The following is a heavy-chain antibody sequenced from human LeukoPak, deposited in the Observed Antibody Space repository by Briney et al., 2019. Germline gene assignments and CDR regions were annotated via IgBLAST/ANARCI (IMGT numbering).Heavy chain of an antibody. V-gene: IGHV1-69*06. CDR2: IIPIFGTA. J-gene: IGHJ4*02. D-gene: IGHD2-2*01. CDR3: AREEYGACDY. Sequence: SVKVSCKASGGTFSSYAISWVRQSPGLGLEWMGGIIPIFGTANYAQKFQGRVTITADKSTSTAYKERSSRISEDTTVYYCAREEYGACDYWGQGTLVTVSS. CDR1: GGTFSSYA.